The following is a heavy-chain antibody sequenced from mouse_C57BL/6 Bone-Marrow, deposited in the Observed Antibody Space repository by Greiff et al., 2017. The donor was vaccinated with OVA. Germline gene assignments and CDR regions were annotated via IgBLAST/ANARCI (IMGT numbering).Heavy chain of an antibody. V-gene: IGHV1-5*01. CDR3: TRGVLLWYCDV. CDR1: GYTFTSYW. Sequence: VQLQQSGTVLARPGASVKMSCKTSGYTFTSYWMHWVKQRPGQGLEWIGAIYPGNSDTSYNQKFKGKAKLTADTSASTAYMELSSLTNEDSAVYYCTRGVLLWYCDVWGTGTTVTVSS. CDR2: IYPGNSDT. D-gene: IGHD1-1*01. J-gene: IGHJ1*03.